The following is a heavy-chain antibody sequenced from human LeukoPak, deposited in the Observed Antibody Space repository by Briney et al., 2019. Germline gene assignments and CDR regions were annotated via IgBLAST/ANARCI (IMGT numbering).Heavy chain of an antibody. D-gene: IGHD2-21*01. V-gene: IGHV3-30*04. CDR1: GFTFTSYA. J-gene: IGHJ4*02. CDR2: IIFDGTKR. CDR3: AIDHGCGVGACYFIDY. Sequence: GRSLSLSCAASGFTFTSYAIHWVRQAPGKGLEWLSVIIFDGTKRYYADSVKGRVTISRDNSRNTVYLEMNSLIPEDKATYYCAIDHGCGVGACYFIDYWGQGALVTVSS.